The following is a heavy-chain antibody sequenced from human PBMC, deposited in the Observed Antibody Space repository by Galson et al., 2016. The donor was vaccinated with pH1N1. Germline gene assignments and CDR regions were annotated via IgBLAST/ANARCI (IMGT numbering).Heavy chain of an antibody. CDR1: GFAFNNYA. CDR2: ISYEGSDK. Sequence: SLRLSCAASGFAFNNYAVHWVRQAPGKGLEWVAIISYEGSDKYYADSVKGRFTISRDNSKNTLYLQMNSLRAGDTAINYCAREGKRWLQFEALDIWGQGTMVTVSS. CDR3: AREGKRWLQFEALDI. D-gene: IGHD5-24*01. J-gene: IGHJ3*02. V-gene: IGHV3-30*04.